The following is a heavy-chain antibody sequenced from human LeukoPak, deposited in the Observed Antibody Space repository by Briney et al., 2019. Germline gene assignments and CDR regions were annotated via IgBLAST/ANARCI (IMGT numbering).Heavy chain of an antibody. CDR3: AREMGVGVLDY. Sequence: GGSLRLSCAASGFTFSSYWMSWVRQAPGKGLEGVAKIKQDGSERYYVDSVKGQFTISRDNAKNSLYLQMNSLRAEDTAVYYCAREMGVGVLDYWGQGTLVTVSS. D-gene: IGHD1-26*01. CDR2: IKQDGSER. CDR1: GFTFSSYW. V-gene: IGHV3-7*01. J-gene: IGHJ4*02.